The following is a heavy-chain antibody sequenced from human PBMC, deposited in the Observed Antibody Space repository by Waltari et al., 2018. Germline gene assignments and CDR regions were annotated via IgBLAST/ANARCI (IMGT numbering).Heavy chain of an antibody. CDR3: ARQIGADFVS. D-gene: IGHD3-16*01. CDR2: IYYSGTT. J-gene: IGHJ4*02. CDR1: GVSINSGTYN. Sequence: QLQLQESGPGLVKPSETLSLTYTVSGVSINSGTYNWGWIRQPPGKGLEWIGSIYYSGTTYYNPSLESRVTTSVDTSKSQLSLKLESVSAADTAVYYCARQIGADFVSWGQGTLVTVSS. V-gene: IGHV4-39*01.